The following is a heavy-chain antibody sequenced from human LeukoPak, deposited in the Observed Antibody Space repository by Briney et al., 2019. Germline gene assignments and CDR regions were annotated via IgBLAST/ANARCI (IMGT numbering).Heavy chain of an antibody. Sequence: ASVKVSCKASGGTFSSYAISWVRQAPGQGLEWMGGIIPIFGTANYAQKFQGRVTVTADESTSTAYMELSSLRSEDTAVYYCARDRDDSSCKFDYWGQGTLVTVSS. CDR1: GGTFSSYA. CDR2: IIPIFGTA. J-gene: IGHJ4*02. CDR3: ARDRDDSSCKFDY. D-gene: IGHD6-19*01. V-gene: IGHV1-69*13.